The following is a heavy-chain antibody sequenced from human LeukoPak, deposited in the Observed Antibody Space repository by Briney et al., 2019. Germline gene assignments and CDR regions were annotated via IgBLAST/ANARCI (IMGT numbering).Heavy chain of an antibody. D-gene: IGHD3-10*01. CDR2: ISGSGGST. V-gene: IGHV3-23*01. Sequence: GGSLRLSCAASGFTFSSYAMSWVRQAPGKGLEWVSAISGSGGSTYYADSVKGRFTISRDNSKNTLYLQMNSLRAEDTAVYYCAKDTTPPYMVRGVTFDYWGQGTLVTVSS. J-gene: IGHJ4*02. CDR1: GFTFSSYA. CDR3: AKDTTPPYMVRGVTFDY.